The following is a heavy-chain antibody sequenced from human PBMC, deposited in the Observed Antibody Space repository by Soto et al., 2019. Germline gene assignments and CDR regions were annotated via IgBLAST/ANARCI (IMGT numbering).Heavy chain of an antibody. CDR3: ASSRITMVPSGMDV. V-gene: IGHV1-3*01. CDR1: GYTFTSYA. Sequence: GSVKVSCKASGYTFTSYAIHWVRQAPGQRLEWMGWINAGNGNTKYSQKFQGRVTITRDTSASTAYMELSSLRSEDTAVYYCASSRITMVPSGMDVWGQGTTVTVSS. CDR2: INAGNGNT. D-gene: IGHD3-10*01. J-gene: IGHJ6*02.